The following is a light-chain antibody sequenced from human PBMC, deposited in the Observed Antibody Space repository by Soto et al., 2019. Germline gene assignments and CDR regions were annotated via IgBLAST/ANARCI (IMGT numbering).Light chain of an antibody. Sequence: QSVLTQPASVSGSPGQSITISCTGTSSDVGTYNYVSWYQQHPGKAPKVMIYEVTYRPSGVSNRFSGSKSGNTASLTISGLQAEDEAEYYCSSYTGRSTLYVFGTGTKVAVL. CDR2: EVT. J-gene: IGLJ1*01. CDR3: SSYTGRSTLYV. CDR1: SSDVGTYNY. V-gene: IGLV2-14*01.